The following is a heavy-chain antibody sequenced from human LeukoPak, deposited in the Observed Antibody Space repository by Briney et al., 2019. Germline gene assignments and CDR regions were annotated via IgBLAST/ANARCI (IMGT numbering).Heavy chain of an antibody. D-gene: IGHD3-10*01. Sequence: GGSLRLSCAASGFTFSSYAMSWVRQAPGKGLEWVSYISSSSSTIYYADSVKGRFTISRDNAKNSLYLQMNSLRAEDTAVYYCARDSLSPPYWYFDLWGRGTLVTVSS. CDR2: ISSSSSTI. CDR1: GFTFSSYA. CDR3: ARDSLSPPYWYFDL. J-gene: IGHJ2*01. V-gene: IGHV3-48*01.